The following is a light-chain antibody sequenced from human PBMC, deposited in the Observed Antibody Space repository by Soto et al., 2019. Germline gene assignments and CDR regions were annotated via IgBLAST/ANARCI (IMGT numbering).Light chain of an antibody. CDR2: VDSDGSH. CDR3: QSWVTGLDWV. Sequence: QPVLTQSPSASASLGASVKLTCTLSSGHSSFAIAWHQLQPEKGPRYLMKVDSDGSHNKGDGIPDRFSGSSSGTERYLTISSLQSEDEADYYCQSWVTGLDWVFGGGTQLNVL. J-gene: IGLJ3*02. CDR1: SGHSSFA. V-gene: IGLV4-69*01.